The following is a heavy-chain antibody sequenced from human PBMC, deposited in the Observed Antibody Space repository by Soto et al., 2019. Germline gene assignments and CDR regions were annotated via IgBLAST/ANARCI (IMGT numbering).Heavy chain of an antibody. Sequence: GGSLRLSCTASGFTFGDYAMSWFRQAPGKGLEWVGFIRSKAYGGTTEYAASVKGRFTISRDDSKSIAYLQMNSLKTEDTAVYYCTRGVGYCSSTSCYTGRAPEDYYYGMDVWGQGTTVTVSS. V-gene: IGHV3-49*03. J-gene: IGHJ6*02. CDR1: GFTFGDYA. CDR3: TRGVGYCSSTSCYTGRAPEDYYYGMDV. CDR2: IRSKAYGGTT. D-gene: IGHD2-2*02.